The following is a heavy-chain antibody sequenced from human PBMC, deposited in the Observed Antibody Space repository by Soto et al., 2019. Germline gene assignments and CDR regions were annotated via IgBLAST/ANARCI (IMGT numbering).Heavy chain of an antibody. Sequence: GGPVTVYCKASGYPFPNYCIHWVRQARGQGLEWVGWINAGEGKTRYSHKFQGRVTITSDQSANTAYMELSSLKSEDTAVYYCARVIRGLPIFGVAHPVYYWGQGTLVTVSS. D-gene: IGHD3-3*01. CDR3: ARVIRGLPIFGVAHPVYY. CDR2: INAGEGKT. J-gene: IGHJ4*02. CDR1: GYPFPNYC. V-gene: IGHV1-3*01.